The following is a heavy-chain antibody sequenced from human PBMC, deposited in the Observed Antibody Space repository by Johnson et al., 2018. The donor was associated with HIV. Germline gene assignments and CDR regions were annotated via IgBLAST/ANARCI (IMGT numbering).Heavy chain of an antibody. CDR1: GFTFDDYD. CDR3: AREGVGTTCPFDI. CDR2: INWNGDNT. Sequence: QLVESGGGVARPGGSLRLSCAASGFTFDDYDMNWVRQAPGKGLEWVSGINWNGDNTGYGDSVKGRFTIFRDNAKNSLYLQMNRLRAEDTAMYYCAREGVGTTCPFDIWGQGTRVTVSS. D-gene: IGHD1-26*01. J-gene: IGHJ3*02. V-gene: IGHV3-20*04.